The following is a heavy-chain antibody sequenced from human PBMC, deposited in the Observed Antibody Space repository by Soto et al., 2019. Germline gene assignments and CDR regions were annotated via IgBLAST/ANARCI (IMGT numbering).Heavy chain of an antibody. CDR1: GYAFTSYW. V-gene: IGHV5-51*01. J-gene: IGHJ5*02. CDR2: IYPGDSDT. Sequence: PGESLKISCTGSGYAFTSYWIAWVRQMPGKGLEWMGIIYPGDSDTRYSPTFQGQVTISADKSITTAYLQWSRLKASDTAMYYCARGYCTTTICDPWFDPWGQGTLVTVSS. D-gene: IGHD2-2*01. CDR3: ARGYCTTTICDPWFDP.